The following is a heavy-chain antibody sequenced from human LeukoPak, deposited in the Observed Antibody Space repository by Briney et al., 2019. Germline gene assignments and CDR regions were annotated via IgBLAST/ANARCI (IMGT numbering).Heavy chain of an antibody. CDR2: ISYDGSNK. CDR3: AKDASYGWDY. D-gene: IGHD4-17*01. Sequence: PNKGLEWVAVISYDGSNKYYADSVKGRFTISRDNSKNTLYLQMNSLRAEDTAVYYCAKDASYGWDYWGQGTLVTVSS. V-gene: IGHV3-30*18. J-gene: IGHJ4*02.